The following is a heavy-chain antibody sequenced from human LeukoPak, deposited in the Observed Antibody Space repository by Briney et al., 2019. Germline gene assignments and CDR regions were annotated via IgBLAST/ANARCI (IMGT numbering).Heavy chain of an antibody. Sequence: GASVKVSCKASGGTFSSYAISWVRQAPGQGLEWMGRIIPILGIANYAQKFQGRVAITADKSTSTAYMELSSLRSEDTAVYYCAREGRAPRGAFDIWGQGTMVTVPS. CDR2: IIPILGIA. J-gene: IGHJ3*02. CDR1: GGTFSSYA. CDR3: AREGRAPRGAFDI. V-gene: IGHV1-69*04.